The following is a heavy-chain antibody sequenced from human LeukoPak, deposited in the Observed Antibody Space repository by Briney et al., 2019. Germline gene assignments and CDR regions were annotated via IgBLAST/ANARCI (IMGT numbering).Heavy chain of an antibody. J-gene: IGHJ4*02. CDR2: IRYDGSNK. Sequence: GGSLRLSRAASGFTLSIYGMHWVRQAPGKGLEWVAFIRYDGSNKYYADSVKGRFTISRDNSKNTLYLQMNSLRAEDTAVYYCAKDYGYCSGGSCYRESYFDYWGQGTLVTVSS. CDR1: GFTLSIYG. D-gene: IGHD2-15*01. CDR3: AKDYGYCSGGSCYRESYFDY. V-gene: IGHV3-30*02.